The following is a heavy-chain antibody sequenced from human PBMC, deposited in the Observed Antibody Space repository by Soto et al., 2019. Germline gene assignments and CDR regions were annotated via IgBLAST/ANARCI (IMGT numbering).Heavy chain of an antibody. CDR3: ARTAPKVRAAIS. CDR2: IIPIFGTA. CDR1: GGTFSSYA. Sequence: GASVKVSCKASGGTFSSYAISWVRQAPGQGLEWMGGIIPIFGTANYAQKFQGRVTITADESTSTAYMELSSLRSEDTAVYYCARTAPKVRAAISWGQGTLVTAPQ. J-gene: IGHJ4*02. D-gene: IGHD2-2*01. V-gene: IGHV1-69*13.